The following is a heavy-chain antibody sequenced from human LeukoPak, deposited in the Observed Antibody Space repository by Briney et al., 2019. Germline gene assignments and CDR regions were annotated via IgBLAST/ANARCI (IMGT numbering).Heavy chain of an antibody. Sequence: GGSLRLSCAASGFTFSNYAMTWVRQVPGKGLEWVSGISGTGGTTNYADSVKGRFTISRDNSKNTLYLQMSSLRAEDMAVYYCGKPRPRVPIWDVFDIGAQGTMSTVS. CDR3: GKPRPRVPIWDVFDI. V-gene: IGHV3-23*01. J-gene: IGHJ3*02. CDR1: GFTFSNYA. D-gene: IGHD3-10*01. CDR2: ISGTGGTT.